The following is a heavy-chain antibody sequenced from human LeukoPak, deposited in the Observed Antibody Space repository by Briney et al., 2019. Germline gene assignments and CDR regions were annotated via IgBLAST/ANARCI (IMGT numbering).Heavy chain of an antibody. CDR3: ASYSYYYDSSGYFDY. Sequence: SETLSPTCTVSGGSISSYYWSWIRQPPGKGLEWIGYIYYSGSTNYNPSLKSRVTISVDTSKNQFSLKLSSVAAADTAVYYCASYSYYYDSSGYFDYWSQGTLVTVSS. D-gene: IGHD3-22*01. J-gene: IGHJ4*02. V-gene: IGHV4-59*01. CDR1: GGSISSYY. CDR2: IYYSGST.